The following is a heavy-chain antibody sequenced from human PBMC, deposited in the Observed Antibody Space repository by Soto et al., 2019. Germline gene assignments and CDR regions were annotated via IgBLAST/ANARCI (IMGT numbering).Heavy chain of an antibody. J-gene: IGHJ4*02. V-gene: IGHV1-18*01. Sequence: QVQLVQSEGEVKKPGASVKICCRASGYTFTSYAINWVRQAPGQGLEWMGWISAHSGNTNYAQKVQGRVPMTTDTSTSTAYMELRSLRSDDTAIYYWARIAASGIVHDFDFWGQGTLVTVSS. CDR3: ARIAASGIVHDFDF. CDR1: GYTFTSYA. D-gene: IGHD6-13*01. CDR2: ISAHSGNT.